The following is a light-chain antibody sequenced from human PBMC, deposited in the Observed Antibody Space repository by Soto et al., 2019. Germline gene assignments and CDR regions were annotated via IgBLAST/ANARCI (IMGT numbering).Light chain of an antibody. J-gene: IGKJ1*01. CDR1: QGIRND. CDR3: LQDHNYPWT. V-gene: IGKV1-6*01. CDR2: AAS. Sequence: AIQMTQSPSSLSASVRDRVTITCRASQGIRNDLGWFQQKPGKAPNLLIYAASSLQSGVPSRFSGSGSGTDFSLTISSLQPEDFATYYCLQDHNYPWTFGQGTKVDIK.